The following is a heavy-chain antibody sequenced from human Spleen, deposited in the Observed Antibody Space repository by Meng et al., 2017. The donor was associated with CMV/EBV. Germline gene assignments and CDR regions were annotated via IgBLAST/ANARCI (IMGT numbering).Heavy chain of an antibody. CDR2: ITGGGGAT. CDR3: ARSQETWIQLWLPYYFDY. Sequence: GGSLRLSCAASGFTFSSHAMNWVRQAPGKGLEWVSGITGGGGATYYADSVKGRFTISRDNSKNTLYLQMNSLRAEDTAVYYCARSQETWIQLWLPYYFDYWGQGTLVTVSS. V-gene: IGHV3-23*01. J-gene: IGHJ4*02. D-gene: IGHD5-18*01. CDR1: GFTFSSHA.